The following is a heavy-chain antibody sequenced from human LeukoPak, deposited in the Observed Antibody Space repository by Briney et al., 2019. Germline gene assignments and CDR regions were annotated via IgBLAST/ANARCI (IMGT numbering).Heavy chain of an antibody. V-gene: IGHV3-48*03. CDR1: GFIFSSYE. CDR3: ARGSGSYYGVLAY. Sequence: GGSLRLSCAASGFIFSSYEMNWVRQAPGKGLEWVSYISSSGNTIYYADSVKSRFTISRDNSNNTVYLQMNSLRAEDTAVYYCARGSGSYYGVLAYWGQGTLVTVSP. D-gene: IGHD1-26*01. J-gene: IGHJ4*02. CDR2: ISSSGNTI.